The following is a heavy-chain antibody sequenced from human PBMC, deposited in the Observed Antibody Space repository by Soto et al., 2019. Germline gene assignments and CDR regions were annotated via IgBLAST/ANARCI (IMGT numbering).Heavy chain of an antibody. CDR2: IFSNDEK. J-gene: IGHJ5*02. D-gene: IGHD6-13*01. V-gene: IGHV2-26*04. CDR1: GFSLSNAGLG. CDR3: ASTYSASWYWVGP. Sequence: QVTVKESGPVLVKPTETLTLTCTVSGFSLSNAGLGVSWIRQPPGKALEWLAHIFSNDEKSYSTSLKSRITIAQDTPKSKVVLTMTTMDPVDTATYYRASTYSASWYWVGPWGPGTLVTVSS.